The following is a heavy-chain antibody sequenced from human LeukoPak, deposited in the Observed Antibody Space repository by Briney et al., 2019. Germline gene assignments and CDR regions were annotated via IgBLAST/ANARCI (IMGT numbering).Heavy chain of an antibody. V-gene: IGHV3-74*03. CDR1: GFTFTTYC. D-gene: IGHD7-27*01. J-gene: IGHJ6*03. CDR3: VRSNWDYMDV. CDR2: IHKETGET. Sequence: GGSLRLSCTASGFTFTTYCMLWFRQAPGKGPMWVSRIHKETGETKYADSVRGRFTMSRDNSKWTVYLQMNNLRADDTGIYYCVRSNWDYMDVWGKGTTVTVSS.